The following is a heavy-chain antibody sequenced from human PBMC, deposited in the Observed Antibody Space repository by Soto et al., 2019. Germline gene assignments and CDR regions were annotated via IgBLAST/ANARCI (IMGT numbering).Heavy chain of an antibody. CDR1: GGSINTFY. Sequence: PSETLSLICTVSGGSINTFYWSWVRQPAGKXLEWIGRIFSSGSTSFNPSLESRVAMSVDTSKNHFSLNLSSVTAADMAVYYCAREGSYSAYNFAHGIQLWSFDFWGQGALVTVFS. J-gene: IGHJ4*02. CDR3: AREGSYSAYNFAHGIQLWSFDF. V-gene: IGHV4-4*07. D-gene: IGHD5-12*01. CDR2: IFSSGST.